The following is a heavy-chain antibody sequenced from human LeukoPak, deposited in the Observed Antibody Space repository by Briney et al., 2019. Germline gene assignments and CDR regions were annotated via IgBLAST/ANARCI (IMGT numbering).Heavy chain of an antibody. J-gene: IGHJ4*02. CDR3: ARGCYSSFDY. V-gene: IGHV6-1*01. CDR1: GDSLSNNNVA. Sequence: SQTLSLTCAISGDSLSNNNVAWNWIRQSPSRGLEWLGRTYHRSKWNTDYAVSVKSRITINSDTSKNQFSLQLNSVTPEDTAVYYCARGCYSSFDYWDQGTLVTVSS. CDR2: TYHRSKWNT. D-gene: IGHD5-18*01.